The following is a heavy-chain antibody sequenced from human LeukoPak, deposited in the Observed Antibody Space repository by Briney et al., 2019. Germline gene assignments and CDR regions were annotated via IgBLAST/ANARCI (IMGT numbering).Heavy chain of an antibody. D-gene: IGHD6-6*01. CDR1: GGSISSYY. V-gene: IGHV4-4*07. J-gene: IGHJ3*02. CDR2: IYTSGST. CDR3: ARAEAARPNGFAFDI. Sequence: SETLSLTCTVSGGSISSYYWSWIRQPPGKGLEWIGRIYTSGSTNYNPSLKSRVTMSVDTSKNQFSLKLSSVTAADTAVYYCARAEAARPNGFAFDIWGQGTMVTVSS.